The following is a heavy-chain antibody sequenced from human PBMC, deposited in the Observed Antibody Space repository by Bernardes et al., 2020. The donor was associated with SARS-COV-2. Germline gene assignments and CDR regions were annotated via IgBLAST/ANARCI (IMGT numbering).Heavy chain of an antibody. CDR3: ARGLLWFGADYYYGMDV. CDR1: GGTFSSYA. J-gene: IGHJ6*02. CDR2: IIPIFGTA. Sequence: SVKVSCKASGGTFSSYAIIWVRQAPGQGLEWMGGIIPIFGTANYAQKFQGRVTITADESTSTAYMELSSLRSEDTAVYYCARGLLWFGADYYYGMDVWGQGTTVTVSS. D-gene: IGHD3-10*01. V-gene: IGHV1-69*13.